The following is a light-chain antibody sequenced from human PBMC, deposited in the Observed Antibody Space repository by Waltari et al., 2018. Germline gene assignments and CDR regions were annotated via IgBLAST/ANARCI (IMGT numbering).Light chain of an antibody. CDR1: SPKIGSNY. CDR3: ATYDSSVSVWV. V-gene: IGLV1-51*01. CDR2: DNG. Sequence: QSVLTQPPSVSAAPGQKVTISCSGISPKIGSNYVSWYQQFPGAAPKLLIDDNGIRPSGIPDRLSGSKSGTAATLGIPGLQTEDEADYYCATYDSSVSVWVFGGGTRLTVL. J-gene: IGLJ3*02.